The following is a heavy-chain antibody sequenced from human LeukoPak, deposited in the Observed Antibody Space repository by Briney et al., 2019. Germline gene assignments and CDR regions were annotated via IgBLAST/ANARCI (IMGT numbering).Heavy chain of an antibody. Sequence: ASVKVSCTASGYTFTGYNMHWVRQAPGQGLEWMGWINPNSGGTNYAQKFQGRVTMTRDTSISTAYMELSRLRSDDTAVYYCARVGDGYNPHFDYWGQGTLVTVSS. V-gene: IGHV1-2*02. CDR1: GYTFTGYN. J-gene: IGHJ4*02. CDR3: ARVGDGYNPHFDY. D-gene: IGHD5-24*01. CDR2: INPNSGGT.